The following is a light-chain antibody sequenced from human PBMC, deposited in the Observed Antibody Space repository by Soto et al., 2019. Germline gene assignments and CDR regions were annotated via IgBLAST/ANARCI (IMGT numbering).Light chain of an antibody. V-gene: IGKV3-11*01. Sequence: EIVFTQSPATLSLSPGERATLSCRASQSVSSDLAWYQQKPCQAPRLIIYDASNRATGIPARFSGSVSGTDFTLTIRSLEAEDFAVYYGQQRSNWPTITFGQGTRLEIK. CDR3: QQRSNWPTIT. J-gene: IGKJ5*01. CDR2: DAS. CDR1: QSVSSD.